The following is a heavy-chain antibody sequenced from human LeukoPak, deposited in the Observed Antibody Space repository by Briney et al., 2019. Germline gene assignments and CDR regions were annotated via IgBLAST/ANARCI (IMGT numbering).Heavy chain of an antibody. CDR2: IYYSGST. CDR1: GGSISSSSYY. V-gene: IGHV4-39*01. CDR3: ARALWFGELLEYYFDY. Sequence: SETLSLTRTVSGGSISSSSYYWGWIRQPPGKGLEWIGSIYYSGSTYYNPSLKSRVTISVDTSKNQFSLKLSSVTAADTAVYYCARALWFGELLEYYFDYWGQGTLVTVSS. J-gene: IGHJ4*02. D-gene: IGHD3-10*01.